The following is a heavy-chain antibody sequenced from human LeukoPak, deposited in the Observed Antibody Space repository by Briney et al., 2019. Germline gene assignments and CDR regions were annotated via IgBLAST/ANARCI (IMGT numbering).Heavy chain of an antibody. Sequence: GGSLRLSCAASGFTVSSNYMSWVRQAPGKGLEWVSAISGSGGSTYYADSVKGRFTISRDNSKNTLYLQMNSLRAEDTAVYYCAKFPTNYDFWSGYYNPHYFDYWGQGTLVTVSS. CDR3: AKFPTNYDFWSGYYNPHYFDY. CDR1: GFTVSSNY. CDR2: ISGSGGST. J-gene: IGHJ4*02. V-gene: IGHV3-23*01. D-gene: IGHD3-3*01.